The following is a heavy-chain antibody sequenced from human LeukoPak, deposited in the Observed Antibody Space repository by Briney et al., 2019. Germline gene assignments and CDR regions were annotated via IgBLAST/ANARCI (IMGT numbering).Heavy chain of an antibody. V-gene: IGHV1-8*01. CDR1: GYTFTRSD. CDR2: MNPNSGNT. D-gene: IGHD2-21*02. J-gene: IGHJ4*02. CDR3: ATEVTANFDY. Sequence: ASVKVSCKASGYTFTRSDINWVRQATGQGLEWMGWMNPNSGNTGYAQKFQGRVTMTRDTSISTAYMELSSLRSEDTAVYYCATEVTANFDYWGQGTLVTVSS.